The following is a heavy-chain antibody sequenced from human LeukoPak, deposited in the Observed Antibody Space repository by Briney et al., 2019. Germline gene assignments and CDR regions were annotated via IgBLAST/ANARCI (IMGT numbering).Heavy chain of an antibody. CDR2: ISAYNGNT. J-gene: IGHJ4*02. D-gene: IGHD3-22*01. CDR1: GYTFTSYG. Sequence: ATVKVSCKASGYTFTSYGISWVRQAPGQGLEWMGWISAYNGNTNYAQKLQGRVTMTTDTSTSTAYMELRSLRSDDTAVYYCAISYYDSSGYYYGPYFDYWGQGTLVTVSS. CDR3: AISYYDSSGYYYGPYFDY. V-gene: IGHV1-18*01.